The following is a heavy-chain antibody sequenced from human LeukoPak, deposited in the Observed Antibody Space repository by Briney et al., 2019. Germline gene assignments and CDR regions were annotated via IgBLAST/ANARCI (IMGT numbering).Heavy chain of an antibody. CDR1: GFTFSSYG. V-gene: IGHV3-33*01. D-gene: IGHD3-3*01. Sequence: PGRSLRLSCAASGFTFSSYGRHWVRQAPGKGLEWVAVIWYDGSNKYYAYSVKGRFTISRDNSKNPLYLQTNSLRAEDTAVYYCASDGVGFDYWGQGTLVTVSS. J-gene: IGHJ4*02. CDR2: IWYDGSNK. CDR3: ASDGVGFDY.